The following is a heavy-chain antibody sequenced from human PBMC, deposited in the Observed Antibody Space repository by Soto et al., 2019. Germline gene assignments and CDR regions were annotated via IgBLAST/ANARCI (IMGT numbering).Heavy chain of an antibody. CDR2: IKSKTDGGTT. D-gene: IGHD1-7*01. V-gene: IGHV3-15*01. CDR3: TTDRLTGTAVAFDI. CDR1: GFTFSNAW. Sequence: LRLSCAASGFTFSNAWMSWVRQAPGKGLEWVGRIKSKTDGGTTDYAAPVKGRFTISRDDSKNTLYLQMNSLKTEDTAVYYCTTDRLTGTAVAFDIWGQGTMVTVSS. J-gene: IGHJ3*02.